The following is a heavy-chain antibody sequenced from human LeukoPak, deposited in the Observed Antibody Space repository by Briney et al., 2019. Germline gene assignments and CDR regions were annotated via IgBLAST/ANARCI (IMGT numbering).Heavy chain of an antibody. Sequence: GASVKVSCKASGYTFTGDYMHWVRQAPGQGLEWMGRINPNSGGTNYAQKFQGRVTMTRETSISTAYMELSRLRSDDTAVYYCALLSGHDAFDIWGQGTMVTVSS. D-gene: IGHD6-25*01. V-gene: IGHV1-2*06. CDR3: ALLSGHDAFDI. CDR2: INPNSGGT. CDR1: GYTFTGDY. J-gene: IGHJ3*02.